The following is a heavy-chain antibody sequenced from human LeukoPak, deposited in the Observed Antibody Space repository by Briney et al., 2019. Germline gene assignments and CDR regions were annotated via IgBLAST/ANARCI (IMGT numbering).Heavy chain of an antibody. J-gene: IGHJ4*02. CDR1: GFSFSSYA. Sequence: GALRLSCAASGFSFSSYALRWVRQAPGKGLEWVSVMSGSGGSTYYADSVKGRFTLSRDNSNNTLFLQMNSLRAEDTAIYYCAKGRIVGATLFEYWGQGALVNVSS. D-gene: IGHD1-26*01. CDR2: MSGSGGST. CDR3: AKGRIVGATLFEY. V-gene: IGHV3-23*01.